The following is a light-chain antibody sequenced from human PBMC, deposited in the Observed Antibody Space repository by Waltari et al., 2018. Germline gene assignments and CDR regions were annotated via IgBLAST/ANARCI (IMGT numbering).Light chain of an antibody. CDR1: QSVLYSSNNKNY. V-gene: IGKV4-1*01. Sequence: DIVMTQSPDSLAVSLGERATINCKSSQSVLYSSNNKNYLAWYQQKPGQPPKLLIYWASTRESGVPDRFSGSGSGTDSTLTISSLLAEDVALYYCQQYYTTPPTFGPGTKVDIK. J-gene: IGKJ3*01. CDR2: WAS. CDR3: QQYYTTPPT.